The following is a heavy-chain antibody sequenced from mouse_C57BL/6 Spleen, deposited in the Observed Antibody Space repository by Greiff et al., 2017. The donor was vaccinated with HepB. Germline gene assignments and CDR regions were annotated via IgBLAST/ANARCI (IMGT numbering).Heavy chain of an antibody. CDR2: ISSGSSTI. Sequence: EVQVVESGGGLVKPGGSLKLSCAASGFTFSDYGMHWVRQAPEKGLEWVAYISSGSSTIYYADTMKGRFTISRDNAKNTLFLQMTSLRSEDTAMYYCAWGVGPQGYFDVWGTGTTVTVSS. J-gene: IGHJ1*03. CDR1: GFTFSDYG. V-gene: IGHV5-17*01. CDR3: AWGVGPQGYFDV.